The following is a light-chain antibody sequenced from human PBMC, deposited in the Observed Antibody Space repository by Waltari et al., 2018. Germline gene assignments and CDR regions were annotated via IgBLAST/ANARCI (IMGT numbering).Light chain of an antibody. CDR3: QSCDNSLGGVV. CDR1: RSNIGAGYD. Sequence: QSVLTQPPSVSGAPGQRVTISCTGSRSNIGAGYDVHWYQQLPGQAPKLLIYDNMSRPSGVPARFSGSKSGTSAALAITGLQAEDEAAYYCQSCDNSLGGVVFGGGTKLTVL. V-gene: IGLV1-40*01. J-gene: IGLJ2*01. CDR2: DNM.